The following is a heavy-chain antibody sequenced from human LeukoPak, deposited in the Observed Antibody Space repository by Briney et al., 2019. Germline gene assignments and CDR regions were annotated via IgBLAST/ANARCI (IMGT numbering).Heavy chain of an antibody. J-gene: IGHJ4*02. CDR3: ARDLNLYYYDSSGT. Sequence: GSLRLSCVGSGFDFSTHGMSWVRQAPGEGLEWIGYIYYSGSTNYNPSLKSRVTISVDTSKNQFSLKLSSVTAADTAVYYCARDLNLYYYDSSGTWGQGTLVTVSS. V-gene: IGHV4-59*11. CDR1: GFDFSTHG. CDR2: IYYSGST. D-gene: IGHD3-22*01.